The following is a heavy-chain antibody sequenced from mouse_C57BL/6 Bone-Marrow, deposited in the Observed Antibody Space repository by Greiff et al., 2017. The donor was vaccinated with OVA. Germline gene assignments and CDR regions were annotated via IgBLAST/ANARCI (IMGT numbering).Heavy chain of an antibody. Sequence: EVQLQLSGAELVRPGASVKLSCTASGFNIKDDYMHWVKQRPEQGLEWIGWIDPENGDTEYASKFQGKATITADTSSNTAYLQLSSLTSEDTAVYYCTTGRYYGSKWYLDVWGTGTTVTVSS. CDR1: GFNIKDDY. CDR2: IDPENGDT. CDR3: TTGRYYGSKWYLDV. V-gene: IGHV14-4*01. D-gene: IGHD1-1*01. J-gene: IGHJ1*03.